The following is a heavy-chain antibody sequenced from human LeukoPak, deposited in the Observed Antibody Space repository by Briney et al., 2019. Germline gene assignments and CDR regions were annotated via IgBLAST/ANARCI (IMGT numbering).Heavy chain of an antibody. CDR3: ARRAGLRQQNWFDP. V-gene: IGHV4-59*01. J-gene: IGHJ5*02. CDR1: GGSISSYY. Sequence: PSETLSLTCTVSGGSISSYYWSWIRQPPGKGLEWIGYIYYSGSTNYNPSLKSRVTISVDTSKNQFSLKLSSVTAADTAVYYCARRAGLRQQNWFDPWGQGTLVTVSS. CDR2: IYYSGST. D-gene: IGHD4-17*01.